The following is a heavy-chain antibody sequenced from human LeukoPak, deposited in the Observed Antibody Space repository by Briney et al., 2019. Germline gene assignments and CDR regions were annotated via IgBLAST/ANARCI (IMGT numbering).Heavy chain of an antibody. CDR3: ARYLSPSSGWFGYY. CDR2: INPNTGGT. J-gene: IGHJ4*02. V-gene: IGHV1-2*02. CDR1: GYRFAAPY. Sequence: ASVKVSCKASGYRFAAPYLHWVRQSPGQGLEWMGWINPNTGGTNYAQTFQGRVTMTRDTSIRTAYMQLSSLKSDDTAVYYCARYLSPSSGWFGYYWGQGTLITVSS. D-gene: IGHD6-19*01.